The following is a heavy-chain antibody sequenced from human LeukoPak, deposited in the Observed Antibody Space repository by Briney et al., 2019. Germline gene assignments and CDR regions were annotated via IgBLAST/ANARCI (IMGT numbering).Heavy chain of an antibody. Sequence: ASVKVSCKASGYTFTDYYMHWVRQAPGQGFEWTGWINPNDGDTNYAQKFQGRVTMTRDTSISTAHMEVSRLRSDDTPVYYCARANFLYCSSSTCLFDYWGQGTLVTVSS. CDR2: INPNDGDT. V-gene: IGHV1-2*02. CDR1: GYTFTDYY. J-gene: IGHJ4*02. CDR3: ARANFLYCSSSTCLFDY. D-gene: IGHD2-2*01.